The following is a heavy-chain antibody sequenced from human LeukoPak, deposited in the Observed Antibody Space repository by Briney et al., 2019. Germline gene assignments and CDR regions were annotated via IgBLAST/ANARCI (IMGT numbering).Heavy chain of an antibody. CDR2: LYREGNT. V-gene: IGHV3-53*01. D-gene: IGHD3-16*01. CDR1: EITVITND. J-gene: IGHJ4*02. Sequence: PGGSLRPSGTASEITVITNDMTGGPRGPGKGLKWGSALYREGNTKYADSVPGRFTISRDHQKNTLYLEMSSMSPDDTAVYYCARGVRPLAANTLAYWGQGTMVTVSS. CDR3: ARGVRPLAANTLAY.